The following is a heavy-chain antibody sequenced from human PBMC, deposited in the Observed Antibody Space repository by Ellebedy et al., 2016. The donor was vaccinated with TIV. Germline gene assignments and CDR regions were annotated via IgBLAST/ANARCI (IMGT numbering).Heavy chain of an antibody. CDR3: ARANYNRDCRFDY. V-gene: IGHV3-11*01. J-gene: IGHJ4*02. D-gene: IGHD3-22*01. CDR1: GFTFSDYY. CDR2: ISHSGDKI. Sequence: PGGSLRLSCEASGFTFSDYYMSWVRQAPGKGPECVAYISHSGDKIYYADSVKGRFTISRDNSKNSLLLQMNNLRTDETAVYYCARANYNRDCRFDYWGQGALVTVAS.